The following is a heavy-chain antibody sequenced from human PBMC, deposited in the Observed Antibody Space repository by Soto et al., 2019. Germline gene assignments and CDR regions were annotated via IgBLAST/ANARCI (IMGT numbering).Heavy chain of an antibody. V-gene: IGHV4-59*08. J-gene: IGHJ5*02. D-gene: IGHD6-6*01. CDR1: GGSISSYY. Sequence: SETLSLTCTVSGGSISSYYWSWIRQPPGKGLEWVGYIYYSGSTNYNPSLKSRVTISVDTSKNQFSLKLSSVTAADTAVYYCARHLPVRDWFVPWGQGTLVNVSS. CDR3: ARHLPVRDWFVP. CDR2: IYYSGST.